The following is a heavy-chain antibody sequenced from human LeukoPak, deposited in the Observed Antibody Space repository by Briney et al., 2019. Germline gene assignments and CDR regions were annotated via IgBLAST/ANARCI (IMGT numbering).Heavy chain of an antibody. CDR3: ARELRFLERGRFDY. CDR2: IYTSGST. Sequence: SETLSLTCTVSGGSISSYYWSWIRQPAGKGLEWIGRIYTSGSTNYNPSLKSRVTMSVDTSKNQFSLKLSSVTAADTAVYHCARELRFLERGRFDYWGQGTLVTVSS. D-gene: IGHD3-3*01. CDR1: GGSISSYY. J-gene: IGHJ4*02. V-gene: IGHV4-4*07.